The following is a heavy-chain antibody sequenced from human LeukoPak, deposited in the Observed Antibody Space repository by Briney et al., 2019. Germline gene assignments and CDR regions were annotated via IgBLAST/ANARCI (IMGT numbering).Heavy chain of an antibody. CDR3: ARGGSLDY. CDR2: IGSSGVST. V-gene: IGHV3-23*01. Sequence: GGSLRLSCAASGFTFSSYAMTWVRQAPGKGLEWVSAIGSSGVSTYYADSVKGRFSISRDNSKNTLSLQMNSLRAEDTAVYYCARGGSLDYWGQGTLVTPSS. J-gene: IGHJ4*02. CDR1: GFTFSSYA. D-gene: IGHD2-15*01.